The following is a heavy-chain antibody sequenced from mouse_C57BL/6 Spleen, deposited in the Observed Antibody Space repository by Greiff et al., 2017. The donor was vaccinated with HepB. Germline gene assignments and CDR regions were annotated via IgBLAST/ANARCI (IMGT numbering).Heavy chain of an antibody. Sequence: QVQLQQSGAELVRPGSSVKLSCKASGYTFTSYWMHWVKQRPIQGLEWIGNIDPSDSETHYNQKFKDKATLTVDKSSSTAYMQLSSLTSEDSAVYYCARGYDYDGYYYAMDYWGQGTSVTVSS. CDR2: IDPSDSET. V-gene: IGHV1-52*01. CDR3: ARGYDYDGYYYAMDY. CDR1: GYTFTSYW. D-gene: IGHD2-4*01. J-gene: IGHJ4*01.